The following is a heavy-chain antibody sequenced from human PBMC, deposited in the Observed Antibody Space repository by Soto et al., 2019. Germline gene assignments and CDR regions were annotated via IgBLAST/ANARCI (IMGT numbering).Heavy chain of an antibody. CDR3: ARTVDTAMVRIWLYYYYGMDV. CDR2: IYYSGST. V-gene: IGHV4-39*01. CDR1: GGSISSSSYY. D-gene: IGHD5-18*01. J-gene: IGHJ6*02. Sequence: QLQLQESGPGLVKPSETLSLTCTVSGGSISSSSYYWGWIRQPPGKGLEWIGSIYYSGSTYYNPSLQSRVTISVDTSKNQFSLKLSSVTAADTAVYYCARTVDTAMVRIWLYYYYGMDVWGQGTTVTVSS.